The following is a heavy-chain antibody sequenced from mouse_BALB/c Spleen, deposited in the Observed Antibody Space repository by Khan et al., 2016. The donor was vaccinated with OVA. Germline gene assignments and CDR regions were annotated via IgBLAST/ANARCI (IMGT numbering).Heavy chain of an antibody. V-gene: IGHV3-2*02. J-gene: IGHJ2*01. CDR2: ISYSGGT. CDR1: GYSITSGYA. D-gene: IGHD1-1*01. CDR3: ARGNYYGYYFDY. Sequence: EVQLQESGPGLVKPSQSLSLTCTVTGYSITSGYAWNWIRQFPGNKLEWMGCISYSGGTSYNPSLKSRISITRDTSKNPFFLQLNSVTTEDTATYYCARGNYYGYYFDYWGQGTPLTVSS.